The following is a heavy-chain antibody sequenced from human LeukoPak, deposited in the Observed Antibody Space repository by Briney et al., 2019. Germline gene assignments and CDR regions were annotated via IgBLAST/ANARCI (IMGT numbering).Heavy chain of an antibody. J-gene: IGHJ4*02. Sequence: PGRSLRPSCAASGFTFSSYGMHWVRQAPGKGLEWVAVISSDGSNKYYADSVKGRFTISRENSKNTLYLQMNSMRAEDTAVYYCAKGGEEWELLGTDGLFDYWGQGTLVTVSS. CDR1: GFTFSSYG. CDR3: AKGGEEWELLGTDGLFDY. V-gene: IGHV3-30*18. D-gene: IGHD1-26*01. CDR2: ISSDGSNK.